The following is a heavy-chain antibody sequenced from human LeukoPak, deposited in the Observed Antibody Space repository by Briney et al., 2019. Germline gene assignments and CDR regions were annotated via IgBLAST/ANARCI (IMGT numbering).Heavy chain of an antibody. CDR1: GFTFSSYW. V-gene: IGHV3-7*01. CDR3: ARRGDFWSGYSGDY. D-gene: IGHD3-3*01. Sequence: TGGSLRLSCAAAGFTFSSYWMSWVRQAPGKGLEWVANIKQDGSEKYYMDSVKGRFTIPRDNAKNSLYLQMNSLRAEDTAVYYCARRGDFWSGYSGDYWGQGTLVTVSS. J-gene: IGHJ4*02. CDR2: IKQDGSEK.